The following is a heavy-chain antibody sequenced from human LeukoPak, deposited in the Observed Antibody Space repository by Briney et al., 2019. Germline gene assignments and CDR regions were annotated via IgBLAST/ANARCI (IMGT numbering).Heavy chain of an antibody. CDR1: GGSISSYY. CDR2: IYYSGST. CDR3: ARGNYYDSSGYYLDY. Sequence: PSETLSLTCTVSGGSISSYYGSWIRQPPGKGLEWIGYIYYSGSTNYNPSLKSRVTISVDTSKNQFSLKLSSVTAADTAVYYCARGNYYDSSGYYLDYWGQGTLVTVSS. J-gene: IGHJ4*02. V-gene: IGHV4-59*01. D-gene: IGHD3-22*01.